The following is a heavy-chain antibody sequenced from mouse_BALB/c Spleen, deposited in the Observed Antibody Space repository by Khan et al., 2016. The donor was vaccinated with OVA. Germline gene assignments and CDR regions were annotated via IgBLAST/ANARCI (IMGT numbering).Heavy chain of an antibody. V-gene: IGHV1S136*01. CDR3: AREASSWDFSFPY. CDR2: INPDNAGT. J-gene: IGHJ3*01. CDR1: GYTFTNYV. D-gene: IGHD4-1*01. Sequence: VQLQQSGPELVEPGASVKMSCKASGYTFTNYVIHWVKQKPGQGLEWIGYINPDNAGTRYNEKFKGKPTLTSDISSTSAYMELLSLTSEDSAVYYCAREASSWDFSFPYWGQGTLVTVSA.